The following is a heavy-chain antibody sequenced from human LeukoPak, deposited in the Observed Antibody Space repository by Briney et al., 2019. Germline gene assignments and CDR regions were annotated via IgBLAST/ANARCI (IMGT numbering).Heavy chain of an antibody. D-gene: IGHD6-13*01. Sequence: GGSLRLSCAASGFTFSSYGMHWVRQAPGKGLEWVAVISYDGSNKYYADSVKGRFTISRDNSKNTLYLQMNSLRAEDTAVYYCAKDLRAAAGAYYFDYWGQGTLVTVSS. CDR2: ISYDGSNK. V-gene: IGHV3-30*18. CDR3: AKDLRAAAGAYYFDY. J-gene: IGHJ4*02. CDR1: GFTFSSYG.